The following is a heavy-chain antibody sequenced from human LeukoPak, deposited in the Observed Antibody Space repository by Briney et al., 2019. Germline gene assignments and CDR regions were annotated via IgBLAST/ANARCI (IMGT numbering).Heavy chain of an antibody. J-gene: IGHJ4*02. CDR2: INPNSGGT. CDR3: AREMTNDEASDY. CDR1: GYTFTGYY. Sequence: ASVKVSCKASGYTFTGYYMHWVRQAPGQGLEWMGWINPNSGGTNYAQKFQGRVTMTRDTSISTAHMELSRLRSDDTAVYYCAREMTNDEASDYWGQGTLVTVSS. V-gene: IGHV1-2*02.